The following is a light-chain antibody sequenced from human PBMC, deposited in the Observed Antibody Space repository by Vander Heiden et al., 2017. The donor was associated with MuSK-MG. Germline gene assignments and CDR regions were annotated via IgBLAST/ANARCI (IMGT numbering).Light chain of an antibody. CDR3: QESYSIPRT. V-gene: IGKV1-39*01. CDR1: QSISSY. J-gene: IGKJ3*01. CDR2: AAS. Sequence: DMQMTQSPSSLSASVGDRVTITCRASQSISSYLNWYQQKPGKAPKLLIYAASSLQSGVPSRFSGSGYGTDFTLTISSLQPEDFATYYCQESYSIPRTLGPGTKVDIK.